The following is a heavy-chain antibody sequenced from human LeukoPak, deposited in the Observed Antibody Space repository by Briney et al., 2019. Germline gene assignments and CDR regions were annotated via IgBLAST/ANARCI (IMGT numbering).Heavy chain of an antibody. CDR3: ARRRKEMATIVGAFDI. J-gene: IGHJ3*02. D-gene: IGHD5-24*01. CDR2: IKQDGSEK. CDR1: GFTFSSYW. Sequence: GGSLRLSCAASGFTFSSYWMSWVRQAPGKGLEWVANIKQDGSEKYYVDSVKGRFTISRDNAKNSLYLQMNSLRAEDTAVYYCARRRKEMATIVGAFDIWGQGTMVTVSS. V-gene: IGHV3-7*01.